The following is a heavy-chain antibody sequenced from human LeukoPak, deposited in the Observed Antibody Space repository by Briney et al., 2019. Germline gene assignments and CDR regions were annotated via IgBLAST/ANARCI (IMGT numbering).Heavy chain of an antibody. CDR3: AKERERVYYYRSGPLAY. V-gene: IGHV3-23*01. J-gene: IGHJ4*01. Sequence: GGSLRLSCAASGFTFSSYAMSWVRQAPGKGLEWVSAISGSGGSTYYADSVKGRFTISRDNSKNTLYLQMNSLRAEDTAVYYCAKERERVYYYRSGPLAYWGHLTLVTFCS. D-gene: IGHD3-10*01. CDR1: GFTFSSYA. CDR2: ISGSGGST.